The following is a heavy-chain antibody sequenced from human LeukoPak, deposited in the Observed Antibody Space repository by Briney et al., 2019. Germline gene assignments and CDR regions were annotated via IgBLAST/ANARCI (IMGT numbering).Heavy chain of an antibody. CDR3: TTGDPYCSSTSCSFDY. V-gene: IGHV3-15*01. CDR1: GFTFSNAW. CDR2: IKSKTDGGTT. D-gene: IGHD2-2*01. Sequence: GGSLRLSCAASGFTFSNAWMSWVRQAPGKGLEWVGRIKSKTDGGTTDYAAPVKGRFTISRDDSKNTLYLQMNSLKTEDTAVYYCTTGDPYCSSTSCSFDYWGQGTLVTVSS. J-gene: IGHJ4*02.